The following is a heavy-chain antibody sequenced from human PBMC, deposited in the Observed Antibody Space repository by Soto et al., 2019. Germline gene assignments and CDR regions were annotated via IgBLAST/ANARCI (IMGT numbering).Heavy chain of an antibody. CDR3: ARYVLTFFGVVINPQTYYYYGMDV. CDR1: GYTFTGYY. CDR2: INPNSGGT. V-gene: IGHV1-2*04. J-gene: IGHJ6*02. D-gene: IGHD3-3*01. Sequence: ASVKVSCKASGYTFTGYYMHWVRQAPGQGLEWMGWINPNSGGTNYAQKYQGWVTMTRDTSISTAYMELSRLRSEDTAVYYCARYVLTFFGVVINPQTYYYYGMDVWGQGTTVTVSS.